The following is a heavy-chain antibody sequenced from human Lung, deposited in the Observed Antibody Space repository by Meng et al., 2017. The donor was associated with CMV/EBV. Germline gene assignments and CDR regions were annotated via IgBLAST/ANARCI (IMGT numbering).Heavy chain of an antibody. Sequence: QVQLQESGPGLAKPSEPLSLTCPVSGGSISSYYWSWIRQPPGKGLEWIGYIYYSGSTNYNPSLKSRVTISVDTSKNQFSLKLSSVTAADTAVYYCAREEGIGGFDPWGQGTLVTVSS. CDR3: AREEGIGGFDP. CDR1: GGSISSYY. CDR2: IYYSGST. V-gene: IGHV4-59*01. J-gene: IGHJ5*02. D-gene: IGHD3-10*01.